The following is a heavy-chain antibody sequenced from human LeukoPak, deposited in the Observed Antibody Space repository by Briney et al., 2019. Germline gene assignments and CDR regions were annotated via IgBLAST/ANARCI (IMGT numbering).Heavy chain of an antibody. D-gene: IGHD6-19*01. CDR1: GSTFSSYE. CDR3: ARGDSSGFH. CDR2: ISSSGSTI. V-gene: IGHV3-48*03. Sequence: GGSLRLSCAASGSTFSSYEMNWVRQAPGKGLEWVSYISSSGSTIYYADSVKGRFTISRDNAKNSLYLQMNSLRAEDTAVYYCARGDSSGFHWGQGTLVTVSS. J-gene: IGHJ4*02.